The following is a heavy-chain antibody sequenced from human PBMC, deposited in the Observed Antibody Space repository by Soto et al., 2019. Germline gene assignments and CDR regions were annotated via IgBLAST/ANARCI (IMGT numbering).Heavy chain of an antibody. Sequence: PSETLSLTCTVSGGSISSGDYYWSWIRQPPGKGLEWTGYIYYSGSTYYNPSLKSRVTISVDTSKNQFSLKLSSVTAADTAAYYCARETQGGYNSAPFDYWGQGTLVTVSS. CDR1: GGSISSGDYY. V-gene: IGHV4-30-4*01. CDR3: ARETQGGYNSAPFDY. D-gene: IGHD5-12*01. J-gene: IGHJ4*02. CDR2: IYYSGST.